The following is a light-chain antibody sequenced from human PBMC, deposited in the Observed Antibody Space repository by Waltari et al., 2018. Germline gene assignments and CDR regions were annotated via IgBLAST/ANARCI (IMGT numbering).Light chain of an antibody. CDR1: KLGNKY. CDR3: QAWDSSAAMVV. CDR2: QDD. Sequence: SYELTQPPSVSVSPGQTASISCSGHKLGNKYVSWYQQKPGQSPGLVLYQDDKRPSGIPDRVSGSNSGNTATLTISGTQAMDEADDYCQAWDSSAAMVVFGGGTKLTVL. J-gene: IGLJ2*01. V-gene: IGLV3-1*01.